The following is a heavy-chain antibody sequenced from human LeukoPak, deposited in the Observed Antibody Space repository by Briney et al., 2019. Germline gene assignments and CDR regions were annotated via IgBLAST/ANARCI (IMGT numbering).Heavy chain of an antibody. CDR2: ISSSSSYI. CDR1: GITSISDT. V-gene: IGHV3-21*01. J-gene: IGHJ6*04. CDR3: ARDVKADV. Sequence: PGGSLRLSWAASGITSISDTMTWFRQAPGKGLEWVSSISSSSSYIYYAYSVKGRFTISRDNAKNSLYLKMNSLRAEDTAVYYCARDVKADVWGKGTTVTVSS.